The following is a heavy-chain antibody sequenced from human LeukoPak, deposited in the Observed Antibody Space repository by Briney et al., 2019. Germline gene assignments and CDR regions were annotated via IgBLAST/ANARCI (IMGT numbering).Heavy chain of an antibody. CDR3: ARLRMVVITPRDWYYYGMDV. V-gene: IGHV4-39*07. Sequence: SETLSLTCTVSGGSISSSSYYWGWIRQPPGKGLEWIGSIYYSGSTNYNPSLKSRVTISVDTSKNQFSLKLSSVTAADTAVYYCARLRMVVITPRDWYYYGMDVWGQGTTVTVSS. CDR2: IYYSGST. D-gene: IGHD3-22*01. CDR1: GGSISSSSYY. J-gene: IGHJ6*02.